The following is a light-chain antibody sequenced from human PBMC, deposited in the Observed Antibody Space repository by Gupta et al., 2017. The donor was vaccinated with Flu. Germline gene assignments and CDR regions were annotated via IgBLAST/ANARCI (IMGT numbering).Light chain of an antibody. CDR1: SSAVGGYNY. V-gene: IGLV2-14*01. Sequence: QSALPQPASVSGSPGQSITISFTGTSSAVGGYNYVSWSQQHPGKAPNLMIYEVSNRPSGVANRFSGSKAGNTASLTXSXRKAEDXADYYGSSYTRSATLVFGGGTKLTVL. CDR3: SSYTRSATLV. J-gene: IGLJ3*02. CDR2: EVS.